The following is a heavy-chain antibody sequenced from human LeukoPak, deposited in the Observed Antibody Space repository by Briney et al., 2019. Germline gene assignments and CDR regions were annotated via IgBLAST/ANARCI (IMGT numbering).Heavy chain of an antibody. D-gene: IGHD3-22*01. CDR3: ASLSYYYDSSGYSQAEYFQH. V-gene: IGHV4-30-2*01. CDR2: IYHSGST. CDR1: GGSFSGYS. J-gene: IGHJ1*01. Sequence: SETLSLTCAVYGGSFSGYSWSWIRQPPGEGLEWIGYIYHSGSTYYNPSLKSRVTISVDRSKNQFSLKLSSVTAADTAVYYCASLSYYYDSSGYSQAEYFQHWGQGTLVTVSS.